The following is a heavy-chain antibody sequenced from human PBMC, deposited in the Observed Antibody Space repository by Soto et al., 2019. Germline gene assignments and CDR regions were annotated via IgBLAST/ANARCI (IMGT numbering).Heavy chain of an antibody. CDR3: ARDSLALFDS. J-gene: IGHJ4*02. CDR2: IYSSGST. D-gene: IGHD5-12*01. CDR1: DGSVSSGSYY. V-gene: IGHV4-61*01. Sequence: GTLSLTCTVSDGSVSSGSYYWTWIRQPPGKGLEWIGYIYSSGSTLYNPSLKSRVIMSVVTSMNQFSLKLSSVTAADTAVYYCARDSLALFDSWGQGTLVTVSS.